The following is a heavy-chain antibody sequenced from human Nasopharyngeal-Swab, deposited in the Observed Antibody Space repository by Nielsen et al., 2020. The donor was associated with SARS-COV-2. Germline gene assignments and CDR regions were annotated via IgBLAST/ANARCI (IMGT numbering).Heavy chain of an antibody. CDR3: ARDVAGADSA. D-gene: IGHD2-21*01. J-gene: IGHJ5*02. CDR1: GFTFSRYW. CDR2: IDTDGSTT. Sequence: GGSLRLSCAASGFTFSRYWMHWVRQVPGKGLVWVSRIDTDGSTTDHADSVKARFTISRDNAKNKLYLQMNNLRAEDTALYYCARDVAGADSAWGQGTLVTVSS. V-gene: IGHV3-74*01.